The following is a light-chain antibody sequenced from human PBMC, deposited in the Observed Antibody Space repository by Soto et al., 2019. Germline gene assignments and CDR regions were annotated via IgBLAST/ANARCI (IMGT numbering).Light chain of an antibody. CDR2: SAS. Sequence: DSHMTQTPASLSVSVGDRVTITCRASQSINNYLNWYLQRPGQAPKLLIRSASTLQRGVPSRFSGSGSRTEFTLTIADLQPDDFRTYYCQQSPILPITFAHGGLLEI. CDR3: QQSPILPIT. CDR1: QSINNY. J-gene: IGKJ5*01. V-gene: IGKV1-39*01.